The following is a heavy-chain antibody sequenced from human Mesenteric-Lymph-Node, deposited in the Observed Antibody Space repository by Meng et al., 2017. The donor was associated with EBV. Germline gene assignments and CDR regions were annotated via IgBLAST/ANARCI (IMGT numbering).Heavy chain of an antibody. Sequence: PTLVTTTTTLPLTSTFSGFALSTSGVCGGWLRQPPGKALELLALIYLDDDKRYRPSLNRRLTITKDTSKHQVVLTMTNMDPVNTATYYCAHGPTEFDHWGQGTLVTVSS. CDR1: GFALSTSGVC. CDR3: AHGPTEFDH. J-gene: IGHJ4*02. V-gene: IGHV2-5*02. CDR2: IYLDDDK.